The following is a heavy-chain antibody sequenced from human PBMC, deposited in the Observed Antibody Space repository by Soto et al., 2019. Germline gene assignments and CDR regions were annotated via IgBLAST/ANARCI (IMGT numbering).Heavy chain of an antibody. CDR2: IYYSGST. CDR1: GGSISSSSYY. Sequence: QLQLQESGPGLVKPSETLSLTCTVSGGSISSSSYYWGWIRQPPGKGLEWIGSIYYSGSTYYNPSSKSRVTISVDTSKNHFALKLSSVTAADTAVYYCARQDVSYDQYHWFDPWGQGTLVTVSS. CDR3: ARQDVSYDQYHWFDP. J-gene: IGHJ5*02. D-gene: IGHD5-18*01. V-gene: IGHV4-39*01.